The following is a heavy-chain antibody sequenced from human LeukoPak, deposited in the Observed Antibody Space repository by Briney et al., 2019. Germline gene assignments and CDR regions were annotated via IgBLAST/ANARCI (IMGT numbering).Heavy chain of an antibody. D-gene: IGHD1-26*01. Sequence: PSETLSLTCTVSGYSITSNFYWAWIRQPPGKGLEWIGRIYHSGSTYYNPSIKSRVTISVDTSKNQFSLRLISVTAADTAVYYCARASGSHGWFDPWGQGTLVTVSS. CDR3: ARASGSHGWFDP. CDR1: GYSITSNFY. CDR2: IYHSGST. V-gene: IGHV4-38-2*02. J-gene: IGHJ5*02.